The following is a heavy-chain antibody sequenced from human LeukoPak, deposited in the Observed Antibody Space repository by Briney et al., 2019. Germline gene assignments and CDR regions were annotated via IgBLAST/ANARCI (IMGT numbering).Heavy chain of an antibody. Sequence: PGGSLRLSCAASGFTFSNYGMHWVRQAPGKGLEWVAVMSHDGTNKDYADSVKGRFTISRDNSKNTLYLQMNSLRAEDTAVYYCAKNTYDSGHYYTDYWGQGTLVTVSS. J-gene: IGHJ4*02. D-gene: IGHD3-10*01. CDR3: AKNTYDSGHYYTDY. V-gene: IGHV3-30*18. CDR1: GFTFSNYG. CDR2: MSHDGTNK.